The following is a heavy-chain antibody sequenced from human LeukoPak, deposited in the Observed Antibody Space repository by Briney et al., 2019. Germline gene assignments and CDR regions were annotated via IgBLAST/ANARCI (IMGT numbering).Heavy chain of an antibody. CDR2: IYPGDSDT. J-gene: IGHJ3*02. CDR1: GYSFTSYW. CDR3: ARQDWNYDGTGAFDI. D-gene: IGHD1-7*01. Sequence: GESLKISCKGSGYSFTSYWIGWVRQMPGKGLDWMGIIYPGDSDTRYSPSFQGQVTISADKSISTAYLQWSSLKASDTAMYYCARQDWNYDGTGAFDIWGQGTMVTVSS. V-gene: IGHV5-51*01.